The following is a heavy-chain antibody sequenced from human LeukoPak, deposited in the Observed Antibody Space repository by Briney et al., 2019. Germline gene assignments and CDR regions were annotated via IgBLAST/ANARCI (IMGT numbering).Heavy chain of an antibody. CDR1: GFTFSSFG. J-gene: IGHJ5*02. CDR2: ISYDGKNK. V-gene: IGHV3-30*03. CDR3: ARDEANRGCSSTSCYTVSTFDP. D-gene: IGHD2-2*02. Sequence: GGSLRLSCAASGFTFSSFGMHWVRQAPDKGLEWVAVISYDGKNKYYADSVKGRFTISRDNSKNTLYLQMNSLRVEDTAVYYCARDEANRGCSSTSCYTVSTFDPWGQGTLVTVSS.